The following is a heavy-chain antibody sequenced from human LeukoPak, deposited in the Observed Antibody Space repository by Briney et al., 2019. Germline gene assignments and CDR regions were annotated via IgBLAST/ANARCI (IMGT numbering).Heavy chain of an antibody. Sequence: SVKVSCKASGGTFSSYAISWVRQAPGQGLEWMGRIIPILGIANYAQKFQGRVTITADKSTSTAYMELSSLRSEDTAVYYCARVIDCGGDCYSFDYWAREPWSPSPQ. J-gene: IGHJ4*02. D-gene: IGHD2-21*01. CDR1: GGTFSSYA. V-gene: IGHV1-69*04. CDR2: IIPILGIA. CDR3: ARVIDCGGDCYSFDY.